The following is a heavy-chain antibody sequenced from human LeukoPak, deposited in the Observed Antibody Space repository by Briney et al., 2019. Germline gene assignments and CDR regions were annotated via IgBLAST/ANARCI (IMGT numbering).Heavy chain of an antibody. J-gene: IGHJ4*02. D-gene: IGHD4-17*01. V-gene: IGHV3-30*18. CDR3: AKGNIRTVETPFDC. CDR1: GFTFSSYG. CDR2: ISHDGRGQ. Sequence: GRSLRLSCAASGFTFSSYGMHWVRQAPGKGLEWVAVISHDGRGQDYADSVQGRFTISRDNSKKTLYLQMNSLRAEDTAVYYCAKGNIRTVETPFDCWGRGTLVTVSS.